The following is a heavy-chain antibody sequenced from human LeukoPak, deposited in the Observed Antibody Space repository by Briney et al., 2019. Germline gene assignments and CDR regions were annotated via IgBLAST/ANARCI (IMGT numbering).Heavy chain of an antibody. D-gene: IGHD6-13*01. Sequence: SVKVSCEASGGTFSSYAISWVRQAPGQGLEWMGGIIPIFGTANYAQKFQGRVTITTDESTSTAYMELSSLRSEDTAVYYCTRIAAAGTDFDYWGQGTLVTVSS. CDR1: GGTFSSYA. CDR3: TRIAAAGTDFDY. V-gene: IGHV1-69*05. CDR2: IIPIFGTA. J-gene: IGHJ4*02.